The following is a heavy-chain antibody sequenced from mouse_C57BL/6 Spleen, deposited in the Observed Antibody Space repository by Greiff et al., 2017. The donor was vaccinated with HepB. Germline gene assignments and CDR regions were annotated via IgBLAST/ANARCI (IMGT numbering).Heavy chain of an antibody. Sequence: QVQLQQPGAELVMPGASVKLSCKASGYTFTSYWMHWVKQRPGQGLEWIGEIDPSDSYTNYNQKFKGKSTLTVDKSSSTAYMQLSSLTSEDSAVYYCARGRRTGSFVDYWGQGTTLTVSS. D-gene: IGHD4-1*01. CDR3: ARGRRTGSFVDY. CDR1: GYTFTSYW. CDR2: IDPSDSYT. J-gene: IGHJ2*01. V-gene: IGHV1-69*01.